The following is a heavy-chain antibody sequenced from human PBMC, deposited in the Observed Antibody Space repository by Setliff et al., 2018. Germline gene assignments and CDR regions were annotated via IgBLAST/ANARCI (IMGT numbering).Heavy chain of an antibody. CDR1: GGSISSSGYY. CDR3: ARDHGAWKLPSFQY. J-gene: IGHJ1*01. D-gene: IGHD1-7*01. Sequence: SETLSLTCTVSGGSISSSGYYWDWIRQPPGKGLEWIGSIIYSGSTYYNPSLKSRVTMSVDTSKNQFSLKLSSVTAADTAVYYCARDHGAWKLPSFQYWGQGTLVTVSS. V-gene: IGHV4-39*07. CDR2: IIYSGST.